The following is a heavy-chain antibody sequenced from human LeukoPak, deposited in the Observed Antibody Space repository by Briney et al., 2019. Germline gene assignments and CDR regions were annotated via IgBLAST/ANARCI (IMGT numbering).Heavy chain of an antibody. CDR2: IYYSGST. CDR1: GGSISSYY. J-gene: IGHJ4*02. Sequence: SETLSLTCTVSGGSISSYYWSWIRQPPGKGLEWIGYIYYSGSTNYNPSLKSRVTISVDTSKNQFSLNLSSVTAADTAVYYCARHGYSGYDLASWGQGTLVPVS. D-gene: IGHD5-12*01. CDR3: ARHGYSGYDLAS. V-gene: IGHV4-59*08.